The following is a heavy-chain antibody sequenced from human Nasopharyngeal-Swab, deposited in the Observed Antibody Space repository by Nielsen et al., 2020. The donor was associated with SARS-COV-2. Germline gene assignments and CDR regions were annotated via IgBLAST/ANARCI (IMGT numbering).Heavy chain of an antibody. D-gene: IGHD3-22*01. Sequence: GESLKISCAASGFTFSSYSMNWVRQAPGKGLEWVSSISSSSYIYYADSVKGRFTISRDNAKNSLYLQMNSLRAEDTAVYYCARDLTYYYDSSGYPIWGQGTLVTVSS. CDR1: GFTFSSYS. CDR2: ISSSSYI. J-gene: IGHJ1*01. V-gene: IGHV3-21*01. CDR3: ARDLTYYYDSSGYPI.